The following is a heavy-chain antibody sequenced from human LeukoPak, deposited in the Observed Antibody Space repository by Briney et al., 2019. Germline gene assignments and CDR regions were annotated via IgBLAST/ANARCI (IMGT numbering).Heavy chain of an antibody. D-gene: IGHD3-3*01. Sequence: GGSLRLSCAASGFTFSSYAMHWVRQASGKGLEWVTFIQYDGTNKYYADSVKGRFTISRDNSKNTLYLQMNSLRVEDTAVYYCARDYLTNDFWSGFWYLWGQGTLVTVSS. V-gene: IGHV3-30*02. J-gene: IGHJ5*02. CDR2: IQYDGTNK. CDR3: ARDYLTNDFWSGFWYL. CDR1: GFTFSSYA.